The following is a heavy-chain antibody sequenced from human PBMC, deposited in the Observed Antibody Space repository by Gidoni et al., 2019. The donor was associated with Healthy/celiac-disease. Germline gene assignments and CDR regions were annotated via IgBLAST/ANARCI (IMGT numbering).Heavy chain of an antibody. Sequence: QVQLQQWGAGLLKPSETLSLTCAVYGGSFSGYYWSWIRQPPGKGLEWIGEINHSGSTNYNPSLKSRVTISVDTSKNQFSLKLSSVTAADTAVYYCARIARDILTGYYSYYYYGMDVWGQGTTVTVSS. J-gene: IGHJ6*02. CDR3: ARIARDILTGYYSYYYYGMDV. V-gene: IGHV4-34*01. CDR1: GGSFSGYY. CDR2: INHSGST. D-gene: IGHD3-9*01.